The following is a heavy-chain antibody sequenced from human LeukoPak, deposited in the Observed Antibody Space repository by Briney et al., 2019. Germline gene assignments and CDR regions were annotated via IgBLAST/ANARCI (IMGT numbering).Heavy chain of an antibody. D-gene: IGHD3-22*01. CDR2: IYSGGST. CDR1: GFTVSSNY. V-gene: IGHV3-53*05. Sequence: PGGSLRLSCAASGFTVSSNYMSWVRQAPGKGLEWVSVIYSGGSTYYADSVKGRFTVSRDNSKNTVFLQMNSLRPEDTAVYYCARSVHFGYHDYWGQGTLVTISS. CDR3: ARSVHFGYHDY. J-gene: IGHJ4*02.